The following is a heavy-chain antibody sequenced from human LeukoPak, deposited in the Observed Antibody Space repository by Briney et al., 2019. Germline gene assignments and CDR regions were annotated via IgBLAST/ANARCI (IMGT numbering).Heavy chain of an antibody. CDR3: ARGGWFGESPFDY. Sequence: PSETLSLTCTVSGGSISSYYWTWIRQPPGKGLEWIGYIYYSGSTSYNPSLKSRVTISVDTSKNQFSLKLSSVTAADTAVYYCARGGWFGESPFDYWGQGTLVTVSS. V-gene: IGHV4-59*08. CDR2: IYYSGST. J-gene: IGHJ4*02. D-gene: IGHD3-10*01. CDR1: GGSISSYY.